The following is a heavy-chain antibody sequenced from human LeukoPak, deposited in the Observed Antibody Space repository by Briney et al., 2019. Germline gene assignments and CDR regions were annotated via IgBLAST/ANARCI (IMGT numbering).Heavy chain of an antibody. J-gene: IGHJ6*02. D-gene: IGHD6-13*01. V-gene: IGHV4-34*01. CDR1: GGSFSGYY. CDR3: ARARYSSSVYYYGMDV. Sequence: SETLSLTCAVYGGSFSGYYWSWIRQPPGKGLEWIGEINHSGSTNYNPSLKSRVTISVDTSKTQFSLNLSFVTAADTAVYFCARARYSSSVYYYGMDVWGQGTTVTVSS. CDR2: INHSGST.